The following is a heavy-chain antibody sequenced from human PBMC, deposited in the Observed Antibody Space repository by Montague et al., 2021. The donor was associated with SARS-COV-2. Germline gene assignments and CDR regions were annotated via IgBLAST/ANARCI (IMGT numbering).Heavy chain of an antibody. Sequence: SETLSLTCTVSGGFISTYYWSWIRQSPGKGLEWIGYIYYSGNPNYNPSLTSRLSMSVDTSKNQFSLELSSVTAADTAVFFCARGKGRSPDAFDIWGQGITVTVSS. J-gene: IGHJ3*02. D-gene: IGHD2-15*01. CDR2: IYYSGNP. CDR3: ARGKGRSPDAFDI. V-gene: IGHV4-59*01. CDR1: GGFISTYY.